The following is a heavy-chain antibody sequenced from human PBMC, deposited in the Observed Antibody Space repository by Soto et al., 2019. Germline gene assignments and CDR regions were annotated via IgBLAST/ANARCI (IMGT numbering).Heavy chain of an antibody. CDR2: IHYSGSA. Sequence: WTWIRQPPGKGLEWIGNIHYSGSAYYNPSLKSRVTISVDTSKNQFSLKLNSVTAADTAVYYCARRTVAGLRFDSWGQGTLVTVCS. V-gene: IGHV4-59*08. D-gene: IGHD6-19*01. CDR3: ARRTVAGLRFDS. J-gene: IGHJ4*02.